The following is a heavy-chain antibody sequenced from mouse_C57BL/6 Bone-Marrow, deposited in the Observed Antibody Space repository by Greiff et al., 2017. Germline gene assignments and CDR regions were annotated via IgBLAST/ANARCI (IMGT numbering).Heavy chain of an antibody. D-gene: IGHD1-1*01. CDR1: GFSLTSYG. J-gene: IGHJ1*03. CDR2: IWSGGST. Sequence: VHLVESGPGLVQPSQSLSITCTVSGFSLTSYGVHWVRQSPGKGLEWLGVIWSGGSTDYNAAFISRLSISKDNSKSQVFFKMNSLQADDTAIYYCARNYYGSSPHWYFDVWGTGTTVTVSS. V-gene: IGHV2-2*01. CDR3: ARNYYGSSPHWYFDV.